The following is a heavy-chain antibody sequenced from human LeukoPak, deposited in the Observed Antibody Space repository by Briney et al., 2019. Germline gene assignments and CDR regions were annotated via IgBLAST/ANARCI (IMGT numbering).Heavy chain of an antibody. CDR1: GFTFSSYE. CDR3: ARDRPYYDSSSYPPRFDY. D-gene: IGHD3-22*01. Sequence: GGSLRLSCAASGFTFSSYEMNWVRQAPGKGLEWVSYISSSGSTIYYADSVKGRFTISGDNAKNSLYLQMNSLRAEDTAVYYCARDRPYYDSSSYPPRFDYWGQGTLVTVSS. CDR2: ISSSGSTI. J-gene: IGHJ4*02. V-gene: IGHV3-48*03.